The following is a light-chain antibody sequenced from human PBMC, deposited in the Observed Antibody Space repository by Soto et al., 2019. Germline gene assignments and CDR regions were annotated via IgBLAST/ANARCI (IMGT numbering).Light chain of an antibody. CDR1: QSLSRN. J-gene: IGKJ3*01. CDR2: GAS. CDR3: QHYNDWPPAFT. V-gene: IGKV3-15*01. Sequence: EILMTQSPATLSVSPGERATLSCRASQSLSRNLAWYQQKPGQAPRRLIYGASTRASGIPARFSGVGSGTEFTLTISSLQSEDFALYYCQHYNDWPPAFTFGPGTKVDL.